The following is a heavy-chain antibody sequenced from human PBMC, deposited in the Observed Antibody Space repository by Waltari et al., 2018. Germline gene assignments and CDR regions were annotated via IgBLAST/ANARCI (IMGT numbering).Heavy chain of an antibody. Sequence: EVQLLESGGGLVEPGGSLRLSCAASGFTFRSHTMRWVRQAPGKGLEWVSGFGGRGVSTLYADSVKGRFTISRDNSKNTLYLEMNSLRAEDTALYFCVRDISIIAGSRSDNWFDPWGQGTLVTVSS. CDR3: VRDISIIAGSRSDNWFDP. CDR2: FGGRGVST. J-gene: IGHJ5*02. V-gene: IGHV3-23*01. CDR1: GFTFRSHT. D-gene: IGHD3-3*02.